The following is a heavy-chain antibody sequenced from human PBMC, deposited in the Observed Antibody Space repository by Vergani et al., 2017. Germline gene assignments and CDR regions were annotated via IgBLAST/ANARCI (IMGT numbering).Heavy chain of an antibody. J-gene: IGHJ3*02. D-gene: IGHD5-18*01. CDR1: GFTFSDYY. Sequence: QVQLVESGGGLVKPGGSLRLSCAASGFTFSDYYMSWIRQAPGKGLEWVSYISSSSSDTNYADSVKGRFTISRDNAKNSLYLQMNSLRAEDTAVYYCARTKDGDTAMDAFDSWGEGRMVTVSS. CDR2: ISSSSSDT. CDR3: ARTKDGDTAMDAFDS. V-gene: IGHV3-11*05.